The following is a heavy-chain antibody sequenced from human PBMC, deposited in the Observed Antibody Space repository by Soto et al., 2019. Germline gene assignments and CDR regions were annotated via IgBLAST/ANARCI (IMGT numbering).Heavy chain of an antibody. CDR3: AKRVGAMAGGSGY. J-gene: IGHJ4*02. CDR1: GFTFSSYA. V-gene: IGHV3-23*01. Sequence: EVQLLESGGGLVQPGGSLRLSCAASGFTFSSYAMSWVRQAPGKGLEWVSAISGSGGSTYYADSVKGRFTISRDNSKNTLYRHMNRLRAEDTAVYYCAKRVGAMAGGSGYWGQGSLVTVSS. D-gene: IGHD1-26*01. CDR2: ISGSGGST.